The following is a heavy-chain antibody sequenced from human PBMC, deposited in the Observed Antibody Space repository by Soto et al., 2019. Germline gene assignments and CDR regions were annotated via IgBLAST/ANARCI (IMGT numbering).Heavy chain of an antibody. CDR3: ARAVTWGLDV. CDR1: GFTFSLYS. Sequence: EVQLVESGGGLVQPGGSLRLSCAASGFTFSLYSMSWVRQAPGKGLEWVSYISRSSTGIHYADSVKGRFTISRDDATNSMPLQMNSLRDGGTAVYYCARAVTWGLDVWGQGTTVSISS. J-gene: IGHJ6*02. CDR2: ISRSSTGI. V-gene: IGHV3-48*02. D-gene: IGHD3-10*01.